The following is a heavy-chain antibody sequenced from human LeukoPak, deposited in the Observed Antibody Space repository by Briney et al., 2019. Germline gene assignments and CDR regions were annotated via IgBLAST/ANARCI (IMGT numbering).Heavy chain of an antibody. CDR1: GFTVSSNY. CDR2: IYNGGST. V-gene: IGHV3-53*01. Sequence: GGSLRLSCAASGFTVSSNYMSWVRQAPGKGLEWVSVIYNGGSTYYADSVKGRFTISRDNSKNTLYLQMNSLRAEDTAMYYCASSGGSWVFDYWGQGTLVTVSS. CDR3: ASSGGSWVFDY. D-gene: IGHD2-15*01. J-gene: IGHJ4*02.